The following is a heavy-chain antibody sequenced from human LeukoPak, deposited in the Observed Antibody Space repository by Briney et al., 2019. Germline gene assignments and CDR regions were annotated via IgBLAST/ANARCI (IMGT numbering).Heavy chain of an antibody. CDR2: TSASGGST. V-gene: IGHV3-23*01. J-gene: IGHJ4*02. Sequence: GGSLRLSCAASGFTFSNAWMSWVRQAPGKGLKWVSTTSASGGSTYYADSVKGRFTMTRDNSKNTLYLQMNSLRAEDTAVYYCAKDLGAPGDYGGNGDYWGQGTLVTVSS. CDR1: GFTFSNAW. D-gene: IGHD4-23*01. CDR3: AKDLGAPGDYGGNGDY.